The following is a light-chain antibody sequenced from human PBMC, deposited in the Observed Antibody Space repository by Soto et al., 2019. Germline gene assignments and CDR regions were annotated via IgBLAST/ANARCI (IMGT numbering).Light chain of an antibody. J-gene: IGKJ1*01. CDR1: QSVSSN. Sequence: EVVMTQSPDTLSVSPGERATLSCRASQSVSSNLAWYQQKLGQAPRLLIYGASTRATGISARISGSGSGTEFTLTISSLQSEDFEIYYCQQYNNWPRTLGQGTKVDIK. V-gene: IGKV3-15*01. CDR2: GAS. CDR3: QQYNNWPRT.